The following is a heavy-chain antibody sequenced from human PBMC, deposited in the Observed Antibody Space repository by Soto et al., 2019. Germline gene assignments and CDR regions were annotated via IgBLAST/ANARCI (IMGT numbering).Heavy chain of an antibody. J-gene: IGHJ3*02. CDR2: ILVDGRT. D-gene: IGHD2-8*02. Sequence: GGSLRLSCAASGFICSSYDMSWVRQAPGKGLEWVSTILVDGRTFYVDSVKGRFTISRGSSQNTVYLQMNSLTAGDTALYYCAKATATGGGAFDICGQGTMVTVSS. CDR3: AKATATGGGAFDI. V-gene: IGHV3-23*01. CDR1: GFICSSYD.